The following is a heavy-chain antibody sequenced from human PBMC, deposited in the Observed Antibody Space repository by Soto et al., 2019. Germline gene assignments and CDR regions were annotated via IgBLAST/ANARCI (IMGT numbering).Heavy chain of an antibody. CDR3: ARDPSHYDFWSGYSSRYYFDY. V-gene: IGHV1-3*01. J-gene: IGHJ4*02. Sequence: ASVKVSCKASGYTFTSYAMHWVRQAPGQRLEWMGWINAGNGNTKYSQKFQGGVTITRDTSASTAYMELSSLRSEDTAVYYCARDPSHYDFWSGYSSRYYFDYWGQGTLVTVSS. D-gene: IGHD3-3*01. CDR2: INAGNGNT. CDR1: GYTFTSYA.